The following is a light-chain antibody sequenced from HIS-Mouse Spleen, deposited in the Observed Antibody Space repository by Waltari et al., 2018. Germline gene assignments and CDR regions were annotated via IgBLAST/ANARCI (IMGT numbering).Light chain of an antibody. CDR3: AAWDDSLSGPV. CDR2: RKT. J-gene: IGLJ3*02. Sequence: QSVLTQPPSASGTPGQRVTISCSGSSSNIGSNYVYWYQQLPGTAPKLLSYRKTPRPSGVPARFSGSKSGTSASLAISGLRSEDEADYYCAAWDDSLSGPVFGGGTKLTVL. CDR1: SSNIGSNY. V-gene: IGLV1-47*01.